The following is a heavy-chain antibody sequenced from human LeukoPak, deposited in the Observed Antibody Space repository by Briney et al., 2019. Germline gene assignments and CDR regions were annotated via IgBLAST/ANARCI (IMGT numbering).Heavy chain of an antibody. D-gene: IGHD3-10*01. J-gene: IGHJ6*04. V-gene: IGHV3-48*03. CDR1: GLTFSSYE. Sequence: PGGSLRLSCAASGLTFSSYEMNWVRQAPGKGLEWVSYISSSGSTVYYADSVKGRFTISRDNAKNSLYLQMNSLRAEDTAVYYCARDRLLLWFGELSNYYYYGMDVWGKGTTVTVSS. CDR3: ARDRLLLWFGELSNYYYYGMDV. CDR2: ISSSGSTV.